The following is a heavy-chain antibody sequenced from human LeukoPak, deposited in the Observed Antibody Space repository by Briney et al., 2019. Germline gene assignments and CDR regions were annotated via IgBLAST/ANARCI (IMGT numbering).Heavy chain of an antibody. D-gene: IGHD3-3*01. V-gene: IGHV3-23*01. CDR3: ARGGFYDSRDY. CDR1: GFTFSSYA. Sequence: GGSLRLSCAASGFTFSSYAMSWVRQAPGKGLEWVSVISGSGGSTYYADSVKGRFTISRDNSKNTLYLQMNSLRAEDTAVYYCARGGFYDSRDYWGQGTLVTVSS. CDR2: ISGSGGST. J-gene: IGHJ4*02.